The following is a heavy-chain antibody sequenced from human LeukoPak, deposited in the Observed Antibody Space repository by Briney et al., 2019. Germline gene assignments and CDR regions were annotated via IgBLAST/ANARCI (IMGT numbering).Heavy chain of an antibody. D-gene: IGHD6-19*01. V-gene: IGHV3-21*04. J-gene: IGHJ4*02. CDR2: ISSSSSYI. CDR1: GFTFSSYS. CDR3: AKDHKWLANLVLDY. Sequence: KPGGSLRLSCAASGFTFSSYSMNWVRQAPGKGLEWVSSISSSSSYIYYADSVKGRLTISRDNAKNSLYLQMNSLRAEDTAVYYCAKDHKWLANLVLDYWGQGTLVTVSS.